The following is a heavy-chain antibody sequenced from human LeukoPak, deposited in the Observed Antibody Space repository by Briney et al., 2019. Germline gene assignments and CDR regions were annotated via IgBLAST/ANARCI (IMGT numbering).Heavy chain of an antibody. V-gene: IGHV3-7*04. CDR2: IKQDGSEK. J-gene: IGHJ4*02. CDR3: ARGAYFDY. Sequence: GGSLRLSCAASGFTFSNYWMTWVRQAPGKGLEWVANIKQDGSEKYYVDSVKGRFTISRDNAKDSLFLQMNSLRAEDTAVFYCARGAYFDYWGQGTLVTVSS. CDR1: GFTFSNYW.